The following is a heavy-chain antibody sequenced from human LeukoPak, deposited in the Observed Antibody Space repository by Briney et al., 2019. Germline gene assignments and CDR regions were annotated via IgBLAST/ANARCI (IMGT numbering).Heavy chain of an antibody. V-gene: IGHV4-30-2*01. Sequence: SQTLSLTCAVSGGSISSGGYSWSWIRQPPGKGLEWIGYIYHSGSTYYNPSLKSRVSISVDRSKSQFSLKLSSVTAADTAVYYCARGGDIVATHSDYWGQGTLVTVSS. J-gene: IGHJ4*02. D-gene: IGHD5-12*01. CDR3: ARGGDIVATHSDY. CDR1: GGSISSGGYS. CDR2: IYHSGST.